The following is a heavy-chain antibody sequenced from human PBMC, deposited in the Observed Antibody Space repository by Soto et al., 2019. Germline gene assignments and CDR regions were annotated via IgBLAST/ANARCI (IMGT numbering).Heavy chain of an antibody. J-gene: IGHJ3*02. CDR1: GCTFSSYT. V-gene: IGHV1-69*02. Sequence: GASVKVSCKASGCTFSSYTISWVRQAPGQGLEWMGRIIPILGIANYAQKFQGRVTITADKSTSTAYMELSSLRSEDTAVYYCARFRRDSSSSLTGAFDIWGQGTMVTVSS. CDR2: IIPILGIA. CDR3: ARFRRDSSSSLTGAFDI. D-gene: IGHD6-6*01.